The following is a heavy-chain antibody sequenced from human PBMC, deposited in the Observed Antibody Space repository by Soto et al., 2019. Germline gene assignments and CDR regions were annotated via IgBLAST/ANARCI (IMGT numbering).Heavy chain of an antibody. V-gene: IGHV1-46*03. J-gene: IGHJ6*02. D-gene: IGHD2-2*01. Sequence: GASVKVSCKASGYTFSAYYMHWVRQAPGQGLEWMGIINPSSGGTSYAQNFQGRVTMTRDTSTSTVYMELSSLRSEDTAVYYCARPGYCSRTTCDTYYYYGLDVWGQGTTVTVSS. CDR3: ARPGYCSRTTCDTYYYYGLDV. CDR1: GYTFSAYY. CDR2: INPSSGGT.